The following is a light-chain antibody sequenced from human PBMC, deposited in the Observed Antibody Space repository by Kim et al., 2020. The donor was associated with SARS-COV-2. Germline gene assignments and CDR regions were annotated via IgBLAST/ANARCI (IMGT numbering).Light chain of an antibody. CDR3: QQRHNWLT. CDR1: QSVNTY. CDR2: YAT. V-gene: IGKV3-11*01. J-gene: IGKJ4*01. Sequence: EIVLTQSPATLSLSPGERATLSCRASQSVNTYLAWYRQKPGQAPELLILYATNRATGIPARFSGSGSGTDFTLTISSLEPEDFAVYYCQQRHNWLTFGGGTKVDIK.